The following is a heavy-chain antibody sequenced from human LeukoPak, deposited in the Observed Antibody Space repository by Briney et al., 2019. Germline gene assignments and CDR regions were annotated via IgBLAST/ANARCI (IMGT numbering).Heavy chain of an antibody. CDR2: IRYDGSNK. CDR1: GFTFSSYG. D-gene: IGHD2-21*01. Sequence: PWGSLRLSCAASGFTFSSYGMHWVRQAPGKGLEWVAFIRYDGSNKYYTDSVKVRFTISRDNSKKTLYLQMTSLRAEATAVYYCAKGGYCGGDCYSDDAFDIWGQGTMVTVSS. J-gene: IGHJ3*02. V-gene: IGHV3-30*02. CDR3: AKGGYCGGDCYSDDAFDI.